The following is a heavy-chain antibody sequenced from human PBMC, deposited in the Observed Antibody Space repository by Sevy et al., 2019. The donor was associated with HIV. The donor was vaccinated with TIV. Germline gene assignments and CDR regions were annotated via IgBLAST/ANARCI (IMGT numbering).Heavy chain of an antibody. V-gene: IGHV3-30-3*01. CDR3: ARDQHDYGGNLRTGWFDP. Sequence: GGSLRLSCAASGFTLSLYAMHWVRQAPGKGLEWVPVISYDGSNKYYADSVKGRFTISRDNSKKTVYLQMNSLRTEDTAVYYCARDQHDYGGNLRTGWFDPWGQGSLVTVSS. CDR1: GFTLSLYA. CDR2: ISYDGSNK. J-gene: IGHJ5*02. D-gene: IGHD4-17*01.